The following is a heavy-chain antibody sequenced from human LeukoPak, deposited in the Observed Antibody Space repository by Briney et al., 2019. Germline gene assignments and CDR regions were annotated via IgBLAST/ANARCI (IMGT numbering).Heavy chain of an antibody. CDR1: GGSFSGYY. V-gene: IGHV4-34*01. CDR2: INHSGST. D-gene: IGHD2-15*01. J-gene: IGHJ4*02. Sequence: SETLSLTCAVYGGSFSGYYWSWIRQPPGKGLEWIGEINHSGSTNYNPSLKSRVTISVDTSKNQFSLKLSSVTAADTAVYYCARGDLLRSLAAPFDYWGQGTLVTVSS. CDR3: ARGDLLRSLAAPFDY.